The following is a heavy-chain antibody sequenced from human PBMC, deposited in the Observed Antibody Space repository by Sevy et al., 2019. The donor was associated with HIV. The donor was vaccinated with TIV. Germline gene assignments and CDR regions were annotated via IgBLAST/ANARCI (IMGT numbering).Heavy chain of an antibody. Sequence: GGSLRRSCAASGFTFTRYWMSWVRQAPGKGLEWVANINEDGSEKYYVDAVKGRFTFSRDNARKSLHLQMNSLRAEDTAIYYCARDVAAGDFGGQGTLVTVSS. J-gene: IGHJ4*02. CDR2: INEDGSEK. V-gene: IGHV3-7*01. CDR3: ARDVAAGDF. CDR1: GFTFTRYW. D-gene: IGHD2-21*01.